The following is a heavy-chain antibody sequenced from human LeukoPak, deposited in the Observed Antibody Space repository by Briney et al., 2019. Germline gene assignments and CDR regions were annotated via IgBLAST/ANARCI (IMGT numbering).Heavy chain of an antibody. V-gene: IGHV4-39*01. CDR3: ARHEYSGSYYGLSWFDP. Sequence: TPSETLSLTCTASGGSISSSGYYWGWIRQPPGKGPEWIASIYYSGSTYYNPSLKSRVTISVDTSKNQLSLKLSSLTAADTAVYYCARHEYSGSYYGLSWFDPWGQGTLVTVSS. D-gene: IGHD1-26*01. CDR2: IYYSGST. J-gene: IGHJ5*02. CDR1: GGSISSSGYY.